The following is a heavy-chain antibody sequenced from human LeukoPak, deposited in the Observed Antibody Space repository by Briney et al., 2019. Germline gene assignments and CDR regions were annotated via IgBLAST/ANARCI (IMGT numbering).Heavy chain of an antibody. J-gene: IGHJ3*02. Sequence: PSETLSLTCTVSGGSMSSYYWSWIRQPPGKGLEWIGYIYYSGSTNYNPSLKSRVTISVDTSKNQFSLKLSSVTAADTAVYYCARSLPPGYSSSWSALPLENDAFDIWGQGTMVTVSS. CDR3: ARSLPPGYSSSWSALPLENDAFDI. CDR2: IYYSGST. CDR1: GGSMSSYY. V-gene: IGHV4-59*01. D-gene: IGHD6-13*01.